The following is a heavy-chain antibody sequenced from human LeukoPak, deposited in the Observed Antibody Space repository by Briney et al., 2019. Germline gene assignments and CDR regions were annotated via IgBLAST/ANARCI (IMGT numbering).Heavy chain of an antibody. Sequence: GGSLRLSCAASGFTFSSYAMSWVRQAPGKGLEWVSAISGSGGITYYADSVKGRFTISRDNSKNTLYLQMNSLRAEDTAVYYCAKRYCSGGSCYRGYWGQGTLVTVSS. J-gene: IGHJ4*02. D-gene: IGHD2-15*01. CDR1: GFTFSSYA. CDR3: AKRYCSGGSCYRGY. V-gene: IGHV3-23*01. CDR2: ISGSGGIT.